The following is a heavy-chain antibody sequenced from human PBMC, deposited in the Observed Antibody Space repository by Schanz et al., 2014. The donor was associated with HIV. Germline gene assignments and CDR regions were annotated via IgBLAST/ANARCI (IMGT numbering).Heavy chain of an antibody. CDR2: IKSDGRAQ. J-gene: IGHJ4*02. CDR1: GFTFSNYF. D-gene: IGHD3-3*01. Sequence: EVQLVESGGDLVQSGGSLRLSCVASGFTFSNYFMTWVRQAPGKGLEWVAHIKSDGRAQDYVDSVKGRFTISRDNARNSVFLQMTSLRADDTAVYYCAREDWSLPDWGQGTLVTVSS. V-gene: IGHV3-7*01. CDR3: AREDWSLPD.